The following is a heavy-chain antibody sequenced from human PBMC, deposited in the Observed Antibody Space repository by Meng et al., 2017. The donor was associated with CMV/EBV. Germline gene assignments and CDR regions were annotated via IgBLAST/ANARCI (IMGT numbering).Heavy chain of an antibody. CDR1: GGSISSSSYY. CDR3: ARQGGASPTTGVF. Sequence: SETLSLTCTVSGGSISSSSYYWGWVRQPPGQGFEWIGSLYYTGSTYYNTSLGSRVTMSVDTSRNQFSLKLSSVNAADTAVYYCARQGGASPTTGVFWGPGILVTVSS. V-gene: IGHV4-39*01. D-gene: IGHD1-26*01. CDR2: LYYTGST. J-gene: IGHJ4*02.